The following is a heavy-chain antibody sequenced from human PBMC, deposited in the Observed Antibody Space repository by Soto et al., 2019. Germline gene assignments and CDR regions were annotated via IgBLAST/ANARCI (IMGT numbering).Heavy chain of an antibody. V-gene: IGHV3-23*01. D-gene: IGHD3-10*01. CDR3: AREFASGSPNYDY. J-gene: IGHJ4*02. CDR1: GFTFSSYA. CDR2: FTNYGAT. Sequence: GGSLRLSCAASGFTFSSYAMSWVRQAPGKGLEWVSTFTNYGATYYADSVKGRFTISRDNSKDTLYLQMNSLRAEDTAVYYCAREFASGSPNYDYWGLGTLVTVSS.